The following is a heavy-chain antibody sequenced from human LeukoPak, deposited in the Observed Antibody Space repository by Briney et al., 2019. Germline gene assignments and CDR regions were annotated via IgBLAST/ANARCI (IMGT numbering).Heavy chain of an antibody. D-gene: IGHD5-12*01. CDR1: GFTFDDYA. CDR2: ITWNSGSI. CDR3: TKQGGGYIPSGMDV. J-gene: IGHJ6*02. V-gene: IGHV3-9*01. Sequence: GRSLRLSCAASGFTFDDYAMHWVRHAPGKGLEWVSGITWNSGSIGYADSVKGRFTISGDNAKNSLYLQMNSLKTEDTALYYCTKQGGGYIPSGMDVWGQGTTVIVSS.